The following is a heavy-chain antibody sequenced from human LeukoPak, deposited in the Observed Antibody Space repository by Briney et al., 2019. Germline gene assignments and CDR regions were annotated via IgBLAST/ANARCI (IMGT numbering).Heavy chain of an antibody. D-gene: IGHD3-10*01. J-gene: IGHJ4*02. V-gene: IGHV1-18*01. CDR1: GYIFANYG. CDR3: AREPISSGTYYPRSDY. CDR2: INTYNGNT. Sequence: ASVKVSCKASGYIFANYGFAWVRQAPGQGLEWMGWINTYNGNTKYSQKLQGRVTVTTDTSTSTAYMELRSLASDDTAVYYCAREPISSGTYYPRSDYLGQGTLVTVSS.